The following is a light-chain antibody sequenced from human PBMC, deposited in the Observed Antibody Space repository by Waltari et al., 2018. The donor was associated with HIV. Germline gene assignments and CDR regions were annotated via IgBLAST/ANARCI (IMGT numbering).Light chain of an antibody. CDR2: DAS. CDR3: QQYDDLEYT. V-gene: IGKV1-33*01. Sequence: DIQMTQSTLSMSVSVGDRVTFTCQASQDIKHYLNWYHQIPGKAPRLLFYDASSLETGVPSRFSGSGSGTHFTLTISSLRPEDTATYYCQQYDDLEYTFGQGTTLEMK. J-gene: IGKJ2*01. CDR1: QDIKHY.